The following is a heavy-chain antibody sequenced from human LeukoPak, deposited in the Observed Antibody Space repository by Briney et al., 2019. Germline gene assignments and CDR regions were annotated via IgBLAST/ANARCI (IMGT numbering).Heavy chain of an antibody. Sequence: PSETLSLTCTVSGGSISSYYWSWIRQPPGKGLEWIGYIYYSGSTNYNPSLKSRVTISVDTSKNQFSLKLSSVTAADTAVYYCARDRNYYDSRVLDYWGQGTLFTVSS. D-gene: IGHD3-22*01. CDR1: GGSISSYY. CDR2: IYYSGST. CDR3: ARDRNYYDSRVLDY. V-gene: IGHV4-59*01. J-gene: IGHJ4*02.